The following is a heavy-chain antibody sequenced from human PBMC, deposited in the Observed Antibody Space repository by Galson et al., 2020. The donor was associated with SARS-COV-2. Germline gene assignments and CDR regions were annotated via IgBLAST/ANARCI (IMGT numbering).Heavy chain of an antibody. D-gene: IGHD3-10*01. Sequence: SETLSLTCTVSGGSISSSSYYWGWIRQPSGKGLEWIGSIYYSGSTYYNPSLKSRVTISVDTSKNQFSLKLSSVTAADTAVYYCARGSAGIDAFDIWGQGTMVTVSS. V-gene: IGHV4-39*01. CDR1: GGSISSSSYY. CDR2: IYYSGST. J-gene: IGHJ3*02. CDR3: ARGSAGIDAFDI.